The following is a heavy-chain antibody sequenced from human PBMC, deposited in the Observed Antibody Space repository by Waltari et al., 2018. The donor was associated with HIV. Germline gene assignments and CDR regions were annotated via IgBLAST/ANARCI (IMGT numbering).Heavy chain of an antibody. Sequence: QLQLQESGPGLVKPSETLYLTCTVPGGSISSRSYYWGWIRQPPGKGLEWIGSIYYSGSTYYNPSLKSRVTISVDTSKNQFSLKLSSVTAADTAVYYCAREVAYYDILTGLYPTGPDYWGQGTLVTVSS. CDR1: GGSISSRSYY. D-gene: IGHD3-9*01. V-gene: IGHV4-39*07. J-gene: IGHJ4*02. CDR2: IYYSGST. CDR3: AREVAYYDILTGLYPTGPDY.